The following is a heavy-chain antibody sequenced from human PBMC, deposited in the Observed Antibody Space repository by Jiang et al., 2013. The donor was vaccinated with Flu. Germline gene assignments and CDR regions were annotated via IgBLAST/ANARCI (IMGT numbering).Heavy chain of an antibody. CDR1: DVSISSHY. CDR3: ARDRSNSWYSDWFDP. J-gene: IGHJ5*02. CDR2: VHSSGSN. V-gene: IGHV4-4*07. D-gene: IGHD2-2*02. Sequence: GPGLVKPSETLSLTCTVSDVSISSHYWSWIRQPAGKRLEWIGRVHSSGSNNYNPSLKSRVTMSVDTSKKQLSLRLTSVTAADTAVYYCARDRSNSWYSDWFDPWGREPWSPSPQ.